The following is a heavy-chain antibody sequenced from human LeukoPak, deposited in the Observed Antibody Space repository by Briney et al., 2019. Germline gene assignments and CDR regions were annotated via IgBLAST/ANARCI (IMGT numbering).Heavy chain of an antibody. CDR3: AIVAARLIGY. J-gene: IGHJ4*02. Sequence: ASVKVSCKVSGYTLTELSMHWVRQAPGKGLEWMGGFDPEDGETIYAQKFQGRVTMTRNTSISTAYMELSSLRSEDTAVYYCAIVAARLIGYWGQGTLVTVSS. CDR2: FDPEDGET. CDR1: GYTLTELS. V-gene: IGHV1-24*01. D-gene: IGHD6-6*01.